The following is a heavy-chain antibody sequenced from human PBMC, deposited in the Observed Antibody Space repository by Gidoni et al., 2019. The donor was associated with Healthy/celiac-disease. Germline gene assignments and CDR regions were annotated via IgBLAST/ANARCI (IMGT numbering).Heavy chain of an antibody. J-gene: IGHJ4*02. CDR2: ISSSGSTI. CDR1: GFTFSSYE. CDR3: ARFDLSIGYFDY. D-gene: IGHD2-21*01. V-gene: IGHV3-48*03. Sequence: EVQLVESGGGLVQPGGSLRLSCAASGFTFSSYEMNWVRQAPGKGLEWVSYISSSGSTIYYADSVKGRFTISRDNAKNSLYLQMNSLRAEDTAVYYCARFDLSIGYFDYWGQGTLVTVSS.